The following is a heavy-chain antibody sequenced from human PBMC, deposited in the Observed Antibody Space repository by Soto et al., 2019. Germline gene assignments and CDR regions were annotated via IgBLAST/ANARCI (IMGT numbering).Heavy chain of an antibody. V-gene: IGHV4-59*08. CDR2: IYYSGST. Sequence: SETLSLTCTVSGGSISSYYWSRIRQPPGKGLEWIGYIYYSGSTNYNPSLKSRVTISVDTSKNQFSLKLSSVTAADTAVYYCARLLGYCSSTSCYGYYYYMDVWGKGTTVTVSS. CDR3: ARLLGYCSSTSCYGYYYYMDV. CDR1: GGSISSYY. D-gene: IGHD2-2*01. J-gene: IGHJ6*03.